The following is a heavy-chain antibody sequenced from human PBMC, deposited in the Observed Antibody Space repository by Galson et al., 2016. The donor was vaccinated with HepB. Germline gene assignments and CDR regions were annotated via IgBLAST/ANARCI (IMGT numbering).Heavy chain of an antibody. CDR3: ARSYLLGRGFGW. D-gene: IGHD7-27*01. Sequence: AISGDSVSSNSAGWNWIRQSPSRGLEWLGRTFYRSNWQNDYAESVKSRITINPDTSKNQFSLQLNSVTPEDTAVYYCARSYLLGRGFGWWGQGTLVTVAS. V-gene: IGHV6-1*01. J-gene: IGHJ4*02. CDR2: TFYRSNWQN. CDR1: GDSVSSNSAG.